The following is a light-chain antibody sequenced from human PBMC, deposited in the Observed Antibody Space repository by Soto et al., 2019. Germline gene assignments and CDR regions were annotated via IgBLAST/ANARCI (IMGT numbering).Light chain of an antibody. CDR1: QSITTH. J-gene: IGKJ2*01. V-gene: IGKV1-39*01. CDR3: QQSYSTPTPPT. CDR2: AAS. Sequence: DIQMTQSPYSLSASVGDRVTMTCRASQSITTHVNWYQQKPGKDPKLLIYAASILQSGVPSRFSGSGSGTDCTLTISSLQPEDFATYFCQQSYSTPTPPTFGQGTKVEIK.